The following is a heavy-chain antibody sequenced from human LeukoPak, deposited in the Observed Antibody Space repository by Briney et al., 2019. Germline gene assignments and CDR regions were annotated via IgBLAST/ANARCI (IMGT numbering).Heavy chain of an antibody. V-gene: IGHV4-34*01. CDR2: INHSGST. CDR3: ARGRGPVFDY. CDR1: GGSFSGCY. Sequence: SETLSLTCAVYGGSFSGCYWSWIRQPPGKGLEWIGEINHSGSTNYNPSLKSRVTISVDTSKNQFSLKLSSVTAADTAVYYCARGRGPVFDYWGQGTLVTVSS. J-gene: IGHJ4*02.